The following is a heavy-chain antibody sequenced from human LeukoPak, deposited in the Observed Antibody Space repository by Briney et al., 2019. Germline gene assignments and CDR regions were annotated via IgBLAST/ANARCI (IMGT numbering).Heavy chain of an antibody. Sequence: SVKVSCKASGGTFSSYAISWVRQAPGQGLEWMGGIIPIFGTANYAQKFQGRVTITADKSTSTAYVELSSLRSEDTAVYYCASGWGDRDYFDYWGQGTLVTVSS. CDR1: GGTFSSYA. V-gene: IGHV1-69*06. D-gene: IGHD3-10*01. J-gene: IGHJ4*02. CDR2: IIPIFGTA. CDR3: ASGWGDRDYFDY.